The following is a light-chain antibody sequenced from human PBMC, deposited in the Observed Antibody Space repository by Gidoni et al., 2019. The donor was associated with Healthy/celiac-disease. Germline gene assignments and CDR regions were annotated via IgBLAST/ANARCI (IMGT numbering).Light chain of an antibody. J-gene: IGKJ3*01. V-gene: IGKV3-11*01. CDR1: QRVSSY. Sequence: EIVLTQSTATLSLSPGERATLSCRASQRVSSYLAWYQQKPGQAPRLLIYDASNRATGIPARFSGSGSGTDFTLTISSLEPEDFAVYYCQQRSNWPPGFTFGPGTKVDIK. CDR3: QQRSNWPPGFT. CDR2: DAS.